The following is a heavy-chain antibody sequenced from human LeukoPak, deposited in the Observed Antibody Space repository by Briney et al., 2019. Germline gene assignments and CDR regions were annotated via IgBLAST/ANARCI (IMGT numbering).Heavy chain of an antibody. CDR2: ISSSSSYI. Sequence: GGSLRLSCAASGFTFSTYNMNWVRQAPGKGLEWVSSISSSSSYIYYADSVKGRFTISRDNSKNTLYLQMNSLRAEDTAVYYCAKDIPSVAELSTTVVTPGDYWGQGTLVTVSS. V-gene: IGHV3-21*01. J-gene: IGHJ4*02. CDR1: GFTFSTYN. D-gene: IGHD4-23*01. CDR3: AKDIPSVAELSTTVVTPGDY.